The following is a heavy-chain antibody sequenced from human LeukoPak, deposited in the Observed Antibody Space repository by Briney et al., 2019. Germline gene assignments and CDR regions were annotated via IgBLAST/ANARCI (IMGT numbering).Heavy chain of an antibody. Sequence: PGGSLRLSCAASGFTFSDYSMNWVRQAPGKGLEWVSSISSRSTCGYYADSVKGRFTISRDNAKNSLCLQMNSLRAEDTAVYYCARDMTTATTCYLQHWGQGTLVTVSS. J-gene: IGHJ1*01. CDR3: ARDMTTATTCYLQH. CDR2: ISSRSTCG. D-gene: IGHD4-17*01. V-gene: IGHV3-21*06. CDR1: GFTFSDYS.